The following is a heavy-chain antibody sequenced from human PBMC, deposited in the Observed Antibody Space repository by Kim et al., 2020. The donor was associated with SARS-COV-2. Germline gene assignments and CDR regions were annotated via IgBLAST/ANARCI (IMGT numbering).Heavy chain of an antibody. CDR2: ISSNGGST. V-gene: IGHV3-64D*06. D-gene: IGHD3-10*01. J-gene: IGHJ5*02. CDR1: GFTFSSYA. Sequence: GGSLRLSCSASGFTFSSYAMHWVRQAPGKGLEYVSAISSNGGSTYYADSVKGRFTISRDNSKNTLYLQMSSLRAEDTAVYYCVKDRFSKDIWFGELRFDPWGQGTLVTVSS. CDR3: VKDRFSKDIWFGELRFDP.